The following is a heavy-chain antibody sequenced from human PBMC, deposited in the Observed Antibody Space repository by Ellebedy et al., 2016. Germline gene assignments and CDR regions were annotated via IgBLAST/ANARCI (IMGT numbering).Heavy chain of an antibody. V-gene: IGHV3-23*01. Sequence: GESLKISXAASGFTFSSYAMSWVRQAPGKGLEWVAGISDSGAVTYYADSVRGRFTISRDNSKNTLYLQMSSLRVEDTAVYSCAKGGLFEVAGENTAFDIWGQGTMVTVSS. CDR1: GFTFSSYA. D-gene: IGHD3-10*01. J-gene: IGHJ3*02. CDR2: ISDSGAVT. CDR3: AKGGLFEVAGENTAFDI.